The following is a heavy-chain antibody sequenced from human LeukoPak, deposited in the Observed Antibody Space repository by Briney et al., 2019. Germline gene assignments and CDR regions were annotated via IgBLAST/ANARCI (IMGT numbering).Heavy chain of an antibody. D-gene: IGHD2-15*01. CDR1: GFTFDDYA. CDR2: ISWNSGSI. J-gene: IGHJ3*02. V-gene: IGHV3-9*03. Sequence: GGSLRLSCAASGFTFDDYAMHWVRQAPGKGLEWVSGISWNSGSIGYADSVKGRFTISRDNAKNSLYLQMNSLRAEDMALYYCAKDIGGSADAFAIWGQGTMVTVSS. CDR3: AKDIGGSADAFAI.